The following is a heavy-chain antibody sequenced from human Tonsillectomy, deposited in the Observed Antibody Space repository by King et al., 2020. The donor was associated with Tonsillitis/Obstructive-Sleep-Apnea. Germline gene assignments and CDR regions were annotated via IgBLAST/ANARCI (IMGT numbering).Heavy chain of an antibody. CDR3: ARILREYSGYNAFDI. CDR2: INPSGGST. Sequence: VQLVESGADVKKPGASVKVSCKASVYTFTSYYMHWVRQAPGQGLEWMGIINPSGGSTSYAQKFQGRVTMTSDTSTSTVYMELSSLRSEDTAVYYCARILREYSGYNAFDIWGQGTMVTVSS. J-gene: IGHJ3*02. V-gene: IGHV1-46*01. D-gene: IGHD5-12*01. CDR1: VYTFTSYY.